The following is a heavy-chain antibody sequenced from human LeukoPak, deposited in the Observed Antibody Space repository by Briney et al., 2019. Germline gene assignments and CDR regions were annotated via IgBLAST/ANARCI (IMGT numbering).Heavy chain of an antibody. D-gene: IGHD2-15*01. Sequence: SETLSLTCTVSGGSISSYYWSWIRQPAGKGLEWIGRIYTSGSTNYNPSLKSRVTMSVDTSKNQFSLKLSSVTAADTAVYYCASPAAESPGYCSGGSCPAYWFDPWGQGTLVTVSS. J-gene: IGHJ5*02. CDR2: IYTSGST. CDR3: ASPAAESPGYCSGGSCPAYWFDP. V-gene: IGHV4-4*07. CDR1: GGSISSYY.